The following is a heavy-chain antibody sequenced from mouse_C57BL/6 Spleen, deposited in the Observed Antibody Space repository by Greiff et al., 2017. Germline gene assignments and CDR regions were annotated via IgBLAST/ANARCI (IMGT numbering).Heavy chain of an antibody. CDR2: INPSSGYT. Sequence: QVQLKQSGAELAKPGASVKLSCKASGYTFTSYWMHWVKQRPGQGLEWIGYINPSSGYTKYNQKFKDKATLNAYKSSSTAYMQLSSLTYEDSAVYYCARAWNLHWYFDVWGTGTTVTVSS. CDR1: GYTFTSYW. V-gene: IGHV1-7*01. J-gene: IGHJ1*03. CDR3: ARAWNLHWYFDV.